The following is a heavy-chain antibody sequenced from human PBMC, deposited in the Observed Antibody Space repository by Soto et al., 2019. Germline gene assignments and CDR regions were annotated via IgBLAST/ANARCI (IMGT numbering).Heavy chain of an antibody. CDR1: GGSISSSSYY. CDR2: IYYSGST. J-gene: IGHJ4*02. V-gene: IGHV4-39*01. Sequence: SETLSLSCTVSGGSISSSSYYWGWIRQPPGKGLEWIGSIYYSGSTYYNPSLKSRVTISVDTSKNQFSLKLSSVTAADTAVYYCARLVLDSGSYDYWGQGTLVTVSS. CDR3: ARLVLDSGSYDY. D-gene: IGHD1-26*01.